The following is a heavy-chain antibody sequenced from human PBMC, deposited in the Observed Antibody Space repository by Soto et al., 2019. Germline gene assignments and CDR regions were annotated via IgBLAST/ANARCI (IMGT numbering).Heavy chain of an antibody. D-gene: IGHD3-9*01. CDR1: GGSISSGGYY. Sequence: SETLSLTCTVSGGSISSGGYYWSWIRQHPGKGLEWIGYIYYSGSTYYNPSLKSRVTISVDTSKNQFSLKLSSVTAADTAVYYCASTPPQRYFDWLLYGTPPPYYYYYMDVWGKGTTVTVSS. V-gene: IGHV4-31*03. CDR3: ASTPPQRYFDWLLYGTPPPYYYYYMDV. J-gene: IGHJ6*03. CDR2: IYYSGST.